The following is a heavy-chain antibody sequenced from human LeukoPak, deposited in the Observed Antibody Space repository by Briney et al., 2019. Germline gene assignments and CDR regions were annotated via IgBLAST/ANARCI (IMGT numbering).Heavy chain of an antibody. D-gene: IGHD1-20*01. CDR2: ISSSGSTK. CDR3: ARVGAYAAVNW. CDR1: GFPFNTYE. V-gene: IGHV3-48*03. J-gene: IGHJ4*02. Sequence: PGGSLRLSCAASGFPFNTYEMNWVRQAPGKGLEWVSYISSSGSTKYYADSVKGRFTISRDNAKNSLYLQVNSLRAEDTAVYYCARVGAYAAVNWWGQGTLVTVSS.